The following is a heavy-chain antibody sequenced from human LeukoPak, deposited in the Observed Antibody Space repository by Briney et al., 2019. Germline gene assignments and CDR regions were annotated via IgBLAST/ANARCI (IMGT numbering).Heavy chain of an antibody. V-gene: IGHV1-2*02. Sequence: ASVKVSCKASGGTFSSYAISWVRQAPGQGLEWMGWINPNSGGTNYAQKFQGRVTMTRDTSISTAYMELSRLRSDDTAVYYCARDRGSSSWYVLYYYYYMDVWGKGTTVTVSS. CDR2: INPNSGGT. CDR3: ARDRGSSSWYVLYYYYYMDV. CDR1: GGTFSSYA. D-gene: IGHD6-13*01. J-gene: IGHJ6*03.